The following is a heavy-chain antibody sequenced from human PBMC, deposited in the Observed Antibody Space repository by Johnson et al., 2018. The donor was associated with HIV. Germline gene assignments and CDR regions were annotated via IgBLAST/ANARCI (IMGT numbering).Heavy chain of an antibody. CDR1: GFTFSSYA. D-gene: IGHD2-21*02. Sequence: QMQLVESGGGVVQPGRSMRLSCAASGFTFSSYAMHWVRQAPGKGLEWVAVISYVGRNKYYADYGKGRLNIPRDNSKNTRYLQMNSLRAEDTAVYYCERDSAYCGGDCHDAFDIWGQWTMVTVSS. V-gene: IGHV3-30-3*01. CDR3: ERDSAYCGGDCHDAFDI. CDR2: ISYVGRNK. J-gene: IGHJ3*02.